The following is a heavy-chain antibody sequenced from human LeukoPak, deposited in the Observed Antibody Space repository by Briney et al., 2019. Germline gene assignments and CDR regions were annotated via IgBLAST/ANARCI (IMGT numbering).Heavy chain of an antibody. Sequence: GGSLRLSCVASGFPFSRSAMSWGRQAPGKGGEWGAGISGGGENKYYGNSVKGGFTISRENKRNTLSLQMSGQRAEDTGVYYGARSCFTTSGGGSTSGGACSSEALNYFGPWGQGTLVTVSS. CDR3: ARSCFTTSGGGSTSGGACSSEALNYFGP. CDR2: ISGGGENK. D-gene: IGHD2-21*02. V-gene: IGHV3-23*01. J-gene: IGHJ5*02. CDR1: GFPFSRSA.